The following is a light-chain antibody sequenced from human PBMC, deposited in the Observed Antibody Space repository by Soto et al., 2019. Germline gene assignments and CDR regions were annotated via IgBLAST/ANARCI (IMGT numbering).Light chain of an antibody. CDR2: EVN. J-gene: IGLJ2*01. Sequence: QSALTRPPSASGSPGQSVTITCTGTSSDLGDYDYVSWYEQRPGKAPKLMIYEVNKRPSGVPDRCSGSKSGNTASLTVTGLQAEDEADYYCSSYAGSNNLIFGGGTKVTVL. CDR1: SSDLGDYDY. V-gene: IGLV2-8*01. CDR3: SSYAGSNNLI.